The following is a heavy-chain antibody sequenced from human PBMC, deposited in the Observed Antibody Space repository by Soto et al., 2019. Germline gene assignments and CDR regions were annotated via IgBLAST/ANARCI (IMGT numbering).Heavy chain of an antibody. CDR1: GFSLSNARMG. D-gene: IGHD3-10*01. J-gene: IGHJ4*01. CDR2: IFSNDGK. V-gene: IGHV2-26*01. Sequence: QVTLKESGPVLVQPTETLTLTCTVSGFSLSNARMGVSWIRQPPGKALEWLAHIFSNDGKSYSTSLKSRLPISKDTSKSQVVPTMTTMDPVDTSTYFCARIRITMVRGSGFHPDYWGHGTLVTVSS. CDR3: ARIRITMVRGSGFHPDY.